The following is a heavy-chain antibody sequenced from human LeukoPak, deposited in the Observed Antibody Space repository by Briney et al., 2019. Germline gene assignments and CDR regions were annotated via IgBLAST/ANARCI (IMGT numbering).Heavy chain of an antibody. CDR2: INSDGSST. CDR3: AREGVAVAADY. V-gene: IGHV3-74*01. CDR1: GFTFSSYW. D-gene: IGHD6-19*01. J-gene: IGHJ4*02. Sequence: GGSLRLFCAASGFTFSSYWMQWVRQAPGKGLVWVSRINSDGSSTSYADSVKGRFTISRDNAKNTLYLQMNSLRAEDTAVYYCAREGVAVAADYWGQGTLVTVSS.